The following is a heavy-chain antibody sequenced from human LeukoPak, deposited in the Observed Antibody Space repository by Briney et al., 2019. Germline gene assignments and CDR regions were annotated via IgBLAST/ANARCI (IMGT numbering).Heavy chain of an antibody. J-gene: IGHJ6*03. CDR1: GGTFSSYA. Sequence: SVKVSCKASGGTFSSYAISWVRQAPGQGLEWMGGIIPIFGTANYAQKFQGRVTITTDESTSTAYMELSSLRSDDTAVYYCARNGDPYYYYYMDVWGKGTTVTVSS. D-gene: IGHD4-17*01. CDR2: IIPIFGTA. CDR3: ARNGDPYYYYYMDV. V-gene: IGHV1-69*05.